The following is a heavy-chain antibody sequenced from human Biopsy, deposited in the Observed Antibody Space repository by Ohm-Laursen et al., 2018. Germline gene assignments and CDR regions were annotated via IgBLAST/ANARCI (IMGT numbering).Heavy chain of an antibody. CDR2: VYYTGST. CDR1: GDSISSYY. Sequence: GTLSLTCAVSGDSISSYYWSWIRQPPGKGLQWIGYVYYTGSTDYNPSLQSRVTISVDTSKNHFSLRLRSVTPADTAVYYCAKDRWPHVVVVTTNFDSWGQGTLVTVSS. V-gene: IGHV4-59*01. D-gene: IGHD2-21*02. J-gene: IGHJ4*02. CDR3: AKDRWPHVVVVTTNFDS.